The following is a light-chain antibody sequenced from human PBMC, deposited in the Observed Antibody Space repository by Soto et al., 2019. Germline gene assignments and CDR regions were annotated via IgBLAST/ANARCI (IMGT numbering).Light chain of an antibody. CDR3: QQYGLSPYS. CDR1: QSVLYSSNNKNY. Sequence: DIAMTQSPDSLALSLGETATINCKSSQSVLYSSNNKNYLAWYQQKPGQAPRLLIYETSSRATGVPDRFTGSGSVADYTLTISSLEPEDFAVYYCQQYGLSPYSFGQGTK. J-gene: IGKJ2*03. CDR2: ETS. V-gene: IGKV4-1*01.